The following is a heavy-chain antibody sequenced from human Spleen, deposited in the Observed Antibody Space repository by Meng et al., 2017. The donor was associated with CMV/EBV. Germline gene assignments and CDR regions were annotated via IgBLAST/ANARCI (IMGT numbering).Heavy chain of an antibody. V-gene: IGHV1-2*02. CDR3: AGTDYDILTGYYEGFDP. J-gene: IGHJ5*02. D-gene: IGHD3-9*01. CDR1: GYTFSGYY. Sequence: ASVKGSCKASGYTFSGYYMYWVRPAPGQAPGQGLEWMGWLHPKSGGTKYAQKFQGRVTMTVDTSSSTAYMELSRLRSDDTAVYYCAGTDYDILTGYYEGFDPWGQGTLVTVSS. CDR2: LHPKSGGT.